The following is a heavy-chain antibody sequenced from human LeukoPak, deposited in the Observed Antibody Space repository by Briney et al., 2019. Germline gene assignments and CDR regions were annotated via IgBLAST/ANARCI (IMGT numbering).Heavy chain of an antibody. CDR2: ISYDGSNK. CDR1: GFTFSSYA. J-gene: IGHJ6*03. Sequence: GGSLRLSCAASGFTFSSYAMHWVRQAPGKGLEGVAVISYDGSNKYYADSVKGRFTISRDNSKNTLYLQMNSLRAEDTAVYYCARDGYYGSGSYYKNYYYYMDVWGKGTTVTVSS. CDR3: ARDGYYGSGSYYKNYYYYMDV. V-gene: IGHV3-30*04. D-gene: IGHD3-10*01.